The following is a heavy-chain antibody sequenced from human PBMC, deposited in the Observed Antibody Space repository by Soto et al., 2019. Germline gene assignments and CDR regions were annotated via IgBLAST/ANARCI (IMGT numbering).Heavy chain of an antibody. D-gene: IGHD4-17*01. CDR1: GGSISSGGYS. CDR2: IYHSGST. J-gene: IGHJ4*02. CDR3: ASGLVTTLHY. V-gene: IGHV4-30-2*01. Sequence: SETLSLTCAVSGGSISSGGYSWSWIRQPPGKGLEWIGYIYHSGSTYYNPSLKSRVTISVDRSKNQFSLKLSSVTAADMAVYYCASGLVTTLHYWGQGTLVTVSS.